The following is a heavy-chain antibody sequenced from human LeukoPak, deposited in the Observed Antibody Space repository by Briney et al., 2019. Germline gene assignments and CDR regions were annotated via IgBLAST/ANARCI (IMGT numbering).Heavy chain of an antibody. Sequence: ASVKVSCKVSGYTLTELSMHWVRQAPGKGLEWMGGFDPEDGETIYAQKFRGRVTMTEDTSTDTAYMELSSLRSEDTAVYYCATDLDGSGSYYRHYWGQGTLVTVSS. CDR2: FDPEDGET. J-gene: IGHJ4*02. CDR3: ATDLDGSGSYYRHY. CDR1: GYTLTELS. V-gene: IGHV1-24*01. D-gene: IGHD3-10*01.